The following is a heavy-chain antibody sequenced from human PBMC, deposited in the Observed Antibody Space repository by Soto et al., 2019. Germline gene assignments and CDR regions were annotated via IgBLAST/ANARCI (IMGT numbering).Heavy chain of an antibody. V-gene: IGHV4-34*01. Sequence: PSETLSLTCAVYGGSFSGYYWSWIRQPPGKWLEWIGEINHSGSTNYNPSLKSRVTISVDTSKNQFSLKLSSVTAADTAVYYCARHVQNYDFWSGYWHYYYYGMDVWCQGXTVTVYS. D-gene: IGHD3-3*01. CDR1: GGSFSGYY. J-gene: IGHJ6*02. CDR2: INHSGST. CDR3: ARHVQNYDFWSGYWHYYYYGMDV.